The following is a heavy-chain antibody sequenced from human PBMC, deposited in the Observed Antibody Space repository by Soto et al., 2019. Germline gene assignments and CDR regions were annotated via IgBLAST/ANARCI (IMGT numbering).Heavy chain of an antibody. CDR3: VRTSLVVAAATREDY. J-gene: IGHJ4*02. CDR2: INSDGSST. D-gene: IGHD2-15*01. CDR1: GFTFSSYW. V-gene: IGHV3-74*01. Sequence: EVQLVESGGGLVQPGGSLSLSCAASGFTFSSYWMHWVRQAPGKGLVWVSRINSDGSSTSYADSVKGRFTISRDNAKNTRYLQMNGLRAEDTAVYYCVRTSLVVAAATREDYWGQGTLVTVSS.